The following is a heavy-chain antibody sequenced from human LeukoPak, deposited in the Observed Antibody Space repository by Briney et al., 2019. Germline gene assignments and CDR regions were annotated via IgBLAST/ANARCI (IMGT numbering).Heavy chain of an antibody. CDR3: ARGFGGGLRRLRGYYYYGMDV. V-gene: IGHV1-2*02. CDR2: INPNSGGT. Sequence: ASVKVSCKASGYTFTDYFIHWVRQAPGQGLEWMGWINPNSGGTNYAQKFQGRVTMTRDTSISTAYMELSRLRSDDTAVYYCARGFGGGLRRLRGYYYYGMDVWGQGTTVTVSS. CDR1: GYTFTDYF. D-gene: IGHD4-17*01. J-gene: IGHJ6*02.